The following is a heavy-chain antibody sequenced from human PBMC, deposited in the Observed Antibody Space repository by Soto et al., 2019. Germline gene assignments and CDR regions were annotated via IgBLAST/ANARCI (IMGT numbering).Heavy chain of an antibody. D-gene: IGHD3-16*01. CDR3: XXXXXXLGTNDWYFDV. J-gene: IGHJ2*01. Sequence: EVQLLESGGGLVQPGGSLRLSCAASGYKFSNYAMTWVRQXPGKGLEWVSCISNGGDYIYYADAVKGRVTISRDRSTSTLXXXMXXLXXXXXXXXXXXXXXXXLGTNDWYFDVWGRGTLVTVSP. V-gene: IGHV3-23*01. CDR1: GYKFSNYA. CDR2: ISNGGDYI.